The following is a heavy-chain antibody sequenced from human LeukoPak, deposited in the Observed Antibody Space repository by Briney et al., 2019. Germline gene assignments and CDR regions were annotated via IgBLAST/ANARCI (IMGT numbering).Heavy chain of an antibody. J-gene: IGHJ3*01. Sequence: SETLSLTCTVSGGSIISSDYHWGWVRQPPGKGLEWIGTISYSGNTDYNPSLRSRVAVSVDTANNQFSLRLSSVTAADTAVYHCARHCCTGPSKRVFDFWGQGTMVTVSS. CDR1: GGSIISSDYH. V-gene: IGHV4-39*01. CDR3: ARHCCTGPSKRVFDF. CDR2: ISYSGNT. D-gene: IGHD2-8*02.